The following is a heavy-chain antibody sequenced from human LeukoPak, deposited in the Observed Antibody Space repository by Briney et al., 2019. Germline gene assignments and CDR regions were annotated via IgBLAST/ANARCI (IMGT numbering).Heavy chain of an antibody. J-gene: IGHJ5*02. V-gene: IGHV4-39*01. CDR3: ARHRITFIRGREGCFDP. CDR1: GGSISYY. D-gene: IGHD3-10*01. CDR2: IYYSGSS. Sequence: SETLSLTCTVSGGSISYYWGWIRQPPGKGLEWIGSIYYSGSSYYNPSLRRRVTISVDTSENQFSLNLSSLTAADTAEYFCARHRITFIRGREGCFDPWGQGTLVTVSS.